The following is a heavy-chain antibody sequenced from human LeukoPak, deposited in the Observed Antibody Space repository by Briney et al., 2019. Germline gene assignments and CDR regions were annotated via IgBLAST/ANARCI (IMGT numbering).Heavy chain of an antibody. D-gene: IGHD6-6*01. CDR1: GFTFSSYA. J-gene: IGHJ4*02. Sequence: GGSLRLSCAASGFTFSSYAMHWVRQAPGKGLEWVAVISYDGSNKYYAHSVKGRFTISRDNSKNTLYLQMNSLRAEDTAVYYCARVEYSSSLYYFDYWGQGTLVTVSS. V-gene: IGHV3-30*04. CDR2: ISYDGSNK. CDR3: ARVEYSSSLYYFDY.